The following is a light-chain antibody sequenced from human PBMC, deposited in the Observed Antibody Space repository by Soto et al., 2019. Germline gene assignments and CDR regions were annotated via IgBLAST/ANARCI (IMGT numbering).Light chain of an antibody. CDR1: SSDVGGYNY. CDR3: CSYAGSYNWV. Sequence: QSALTQPRSVSGSPGQSVTISCTGTSSDVGGYNYVSWYQQHPGKAPKLMIYDVSKRPSGVPDRFSGSKSGNTASLTISVLQAEDEADYSCCSYAGSYNWVFGTGTKLTVL. V-gene: IGLV2-11*01. J-gene: IGLJ1*01. CDR2: DVS.